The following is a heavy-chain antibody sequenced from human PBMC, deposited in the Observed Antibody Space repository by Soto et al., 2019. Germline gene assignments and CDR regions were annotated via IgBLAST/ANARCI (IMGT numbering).Heavy chain of an antibody. V-gene: IGHV3-33*01. D-gene: IGHD3-10*01. J-gene: IGHJ4*02. Sequence: QVQLVESGGGVVQPGRSLRLSCAASGFTFSGYGMHWGRQAPGKGLEWVALIWYDGSSKDYADSVKGRFTISRDNSKNKLYLQMNCLRGEDTAVYYCARDNRYYGSGSIDYWGQGTLVTVSS. CDR3: ARDNRYYGSGSIDY. CDR2: IWYDGSSK. CDR1: GFTFSGYG.